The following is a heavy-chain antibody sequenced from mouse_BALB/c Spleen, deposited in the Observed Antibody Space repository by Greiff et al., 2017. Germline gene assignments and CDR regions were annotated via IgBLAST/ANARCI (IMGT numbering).Heavy chain of an antibody. V-gene: IGHV14-3*02. CDR2: IDPANGNT. D-gene: IGHD2-1*01. Sequence: VQLQQSGAELVKPGASVKLSCTASGFNIKDTYMHWVKQRPEQGLEWIGRIDPANGNTKYDPKFQGKATITADTSSNTAYLQPSSLTSEDTAVYYCAIYGNYVDAMDYWGQGTSVTVSS. CDR1: GFNIKDTY. CDR3: AIYGNYVDAMDY. J-gene: IGHJ4*01.